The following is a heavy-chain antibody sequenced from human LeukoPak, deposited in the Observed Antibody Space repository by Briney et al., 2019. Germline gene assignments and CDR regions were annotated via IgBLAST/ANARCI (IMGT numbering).Heavy chain of an antibody. V-gene: IGHV3-7*03. D-gene: IGHD6-13*01. CDR3: AREGWHSSSWYFFDY. CDR2: IKQDGSEK. J-gene: IGHJ4*02. Sequence: GGSLRLSCSASGFTFSSYAMHWVRQAPGKGLEWVANIKQDGSEKYYVDSVKGRFTISRDNAKNSLYLQMNSLRAEDTAVYYCAREGWHSSSWYFFDYWGQGILVTVSS. CDR1: GFTFSSYA.